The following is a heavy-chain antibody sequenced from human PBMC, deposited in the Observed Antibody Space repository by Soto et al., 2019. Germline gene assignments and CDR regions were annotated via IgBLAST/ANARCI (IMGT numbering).Heavy chain of an antibody. D-gene: IGHD2-8*01. Sequence: GASVKVSCKASGYSFINYDISWVRQAPGQGLEWMGWVSAYNGNTNYAQKFQGRVTMTTDTSTSTDYIELRNLRSDDTAVFYCARDFNCTRRCIDVFDIWGQGTMVTVSS. CDR1: GYSFINYD. J-gene: IGHJ3*02. CDR2: VSAYNGNT. V-gene: IGHV1-18*01. CDR3: ARDFNCTRRCIDVFDI.